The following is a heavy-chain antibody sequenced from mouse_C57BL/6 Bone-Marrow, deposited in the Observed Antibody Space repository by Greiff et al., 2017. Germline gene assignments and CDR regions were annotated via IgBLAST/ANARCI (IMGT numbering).Heavy chain of an antibody. D-gene: IGHD2-5*01. CDR2: ISGGGGNT. CDR1: GFTFSSYT. V-gene: IGHV5-9*01. CDR3: ARHSAYYSNYGFAY. J-gene: IGHJ3*01. Sequence: EVQVVASGGGLVKPGGSLKLSCAASGFTFSSYTMSWVRQTPEKRLEWVATISGGGGNTYYPDSVKGRFTISRDNAKNTLYLQMSSLRSEDTALYYGARHSAYYSNYGFAYWGQGTLVTVSA.